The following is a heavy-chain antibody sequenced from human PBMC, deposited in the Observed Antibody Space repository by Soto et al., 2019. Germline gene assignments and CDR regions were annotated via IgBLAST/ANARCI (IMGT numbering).Heavy chain of an antibody. CDR2: FDPEDGET. CDR1: GYTLTELS. CDR3: ASSLTWYPPKYNWFAP. J-gene: IGHJ5*02. Sequence: ASVKVSCKVSGYTLTELSMHWVRLAPGKGLEWMGGFDPEDGETIYAQKFQGRVTITEDTSTGTAYMELSSLRSEDTAVYYCASSLTWYPPKYNWFAPWGQGTLVTVSS. V-gene: IGHV1-24*01. D-gene: IGHD2-15*01.